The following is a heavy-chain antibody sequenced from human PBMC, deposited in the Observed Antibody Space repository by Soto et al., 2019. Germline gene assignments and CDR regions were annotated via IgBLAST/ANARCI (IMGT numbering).Heavy chain of an antibody. D-gene: IGHD6-6*01. CDR3: ARDQVQHSSSSGHVSSVWFDP. V-gene: IGHV1-18*01. Sequence: ASVKVSCKASGYTFTSYGISWVRQAPGQGLEWMGWISAYNGNTNYAQKLQGRVTMTTDTSTSTAYIELRSLRSDDTAVYYCARDQVQHSSSSGHVSSVWFDPWGQGTLVTVSS. J-gene: IGHJ5*02. CDR1: GYTFTSYG. CDR2: ISAYNGNT.